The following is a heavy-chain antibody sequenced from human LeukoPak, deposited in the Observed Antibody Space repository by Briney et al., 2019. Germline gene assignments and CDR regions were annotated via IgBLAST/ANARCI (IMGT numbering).Heavy chain of an antibody. CDR2: ISAYNGNT. J-gene: IGHJ6*02. CDR1: GYTFTSYG. V-gene: IGHV1-18*01. CDR3: ARETTVTSYYYYGMDV. Sequence: ASVKVPCKASGYTFTSYGISWVRQAPGQGLEWMGWISAYNGNTNYAQKLQGRVTMTTDTSTSTAYMELRSLRSDDTAVYYCARETTVTSYYYYGMDVWGQGTTVTVSS. D-gene: IGHD4-17*01.